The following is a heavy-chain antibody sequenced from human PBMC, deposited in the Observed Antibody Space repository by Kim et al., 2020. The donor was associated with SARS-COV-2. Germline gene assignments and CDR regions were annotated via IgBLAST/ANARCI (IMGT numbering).Heavy chain of an antibody. J-gene: IGHJ6*02. D-gene: IGHD3-22*01. Sequence: ASVKVSCKASGYTFTSYAMNWVRQAPGQGLEWMGWINTNTGNPTYAQGFTGRFVFSLDTSVSTAYLQISSLKAEDTAVYYCARDFLKSSGYYPHYYYYGMDVWGQGTTVTVSS. CDR3: ARDFLKSSGYYPHYYYYGMDV. V-gene: IGHV7-4-1*02. CDR1: GYTFTSYA. CDR2: INTNTGNP.